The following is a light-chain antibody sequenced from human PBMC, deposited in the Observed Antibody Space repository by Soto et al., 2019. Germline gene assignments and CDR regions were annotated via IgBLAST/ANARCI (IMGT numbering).Light chain of an antibody. Sequence: EIVLTQSPGTLSLSPGERATLSCRASQSVSSSYLAWYQQRPGQAPRLLIYGASSRATGIPDRFSGNGSGTDFTLTISRLEPDDFAVYYCQQSVSSPYTFGQGTKLEIK. CDR3: QQSVSSPYT. CDR1: QSVSSSY. CDR2: GAS. V-gene: IGKV3-20*01. J-gene: IGKJ2*01.